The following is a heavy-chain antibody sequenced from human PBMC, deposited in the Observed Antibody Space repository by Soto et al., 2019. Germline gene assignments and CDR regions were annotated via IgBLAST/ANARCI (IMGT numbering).Heavy chain of an antibody. J-gene: IGHJ6*02. CDR1: GGTFSSYA. Sequence: QVQLVQSGAEVKKPGSSVKVSCKASGGTFSSYAISWVRQAPGQGLEWMGGIIPIFGTANYAQKFQGRVTIPAADPTGTAYVELSRLRCEDAAVYYGATPPSSTRYYYGMDAWGQGTTVTVSS. CDR2: IIPIFGTA. V-gene: IGHV1-69*12. CDR3: ATPPSSTRYYYGMDA. D-gene: IGHD2-2*01.